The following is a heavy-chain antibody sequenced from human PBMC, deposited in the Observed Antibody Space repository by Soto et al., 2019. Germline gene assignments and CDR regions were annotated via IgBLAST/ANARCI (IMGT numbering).Heavy chain of an antibody. V-gene: IGHV5-51*01. J-gene: IGHJ5*02. Sequence: PGESLKISCKGSGYSFTSYWIGWVRQMPGKGLEWMGIIYPGDSDTRYSPSFQGQVTISADKSISTAYLQWSSLKASDTAIYYCARQGLYYGSGSYFHAMVWFDPWGQGTLVTVSS. CDR2: IYPGDSDT. CDR1: GYSFTSYW. CDR3: ARQGLYYGSGSYFHAMVWFDP. D-gene: IGHD3-10*01.